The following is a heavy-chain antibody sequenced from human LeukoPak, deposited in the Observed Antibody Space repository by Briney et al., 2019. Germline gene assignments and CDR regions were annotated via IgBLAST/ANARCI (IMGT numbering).Heavy chain of an antibody. CDR3: AKPTRGIGGFLIDY. J-gene: IGHJ4*02. D-gene: IGHD3-16*01. Sequence: GRSLRLSCAASGFTFSNYGMHWVRQAPGKGLEWAAVIWYDGSYKYYVDSVKGRFTISRDNSKNTLYLQMNSLRAEDTAVYYCAKPTRGIGGFLIDYWGQGTLVTVSS. V-gene: IGHV3-33*06. CDR2: IWYDGSYK. CDR1: GFTFSNYG.